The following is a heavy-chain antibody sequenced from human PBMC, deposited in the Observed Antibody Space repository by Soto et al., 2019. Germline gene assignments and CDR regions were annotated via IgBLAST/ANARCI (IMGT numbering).Heavy chain of an antibody. J-gene: IGHJ4*02. CDR3: ARETGARGCDY. V-gene: IGHV1-46*03. CDR2: INPSGGST. CDR1: RYTFTSYY. D-gene: IGHD7-27*01. Sequence: QVQLVQSGAEVKKPGASVKVSCKASRYTFTSYYMHWVRHAPGQGLEWMGIINPSGGSTSYVKKSQGRVTMTSDTATSTVYMELSSLRSEDTALYYCARETGARGCDYWGQGTLVTVSS.